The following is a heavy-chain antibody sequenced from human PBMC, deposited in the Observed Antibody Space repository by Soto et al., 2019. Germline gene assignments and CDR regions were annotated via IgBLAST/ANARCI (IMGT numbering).Heavy chain of an antibody. CDR2: INSDGTTT. V-gene: IGHV3-74*01. CDR1: GFIFRNYW. J-gene: IGHJ4*02. CDR3: AGGYSGSYRVDY. D-gene: IGHD1-26*01. Sequence: EVQLVESGGGLVQPGGSLRLSCAASGFIFRNYWMHWVRQAPGKGLVWVSRINSDGTTTSYSDSVKGRFTISRDNAKNTLYLQMNSLTAEDTAVYFCAGGYSGSYRVDYWGQGTLVTVSS.